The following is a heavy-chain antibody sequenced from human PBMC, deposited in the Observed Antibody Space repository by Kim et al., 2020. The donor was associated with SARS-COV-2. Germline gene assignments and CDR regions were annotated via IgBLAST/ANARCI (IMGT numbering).Heavy chain of an antibody. CDR3: ASNVGAPDPFTFDY. CDR1: GGSISSSSYY. J-gene: IGHJ4*02. D-gene: IGHD2-15*01. CDR2: IYYSGST. Sequence: SETLSLTCTVSGGSISSSSYYWGWIRQPPGKGLEWIGSIYYSGSTYYNPSLKSRVTISVDTSKNQFSLKLSSVTAADTAVYYCASNVGAPDPFTFDYWGQGTLVTVSS. V-gene: IGHV4-39*01.